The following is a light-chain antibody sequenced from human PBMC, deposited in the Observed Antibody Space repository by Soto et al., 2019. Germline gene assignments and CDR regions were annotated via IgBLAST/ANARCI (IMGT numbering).Light chain of an antibody. CDR1: SSNIGNNY. CDR3: AAWDDSLHGYV. CDR2: DNN. V-gene: IGLV1-51*01. J-gene: IGLJ1*01. Sequence: QSVLTQPPSVSAAPGQKVTISCSGSSSNIGNNYVSWYQQLPGTAPKLLIYDNNKRPSGIPDRFSGSKSGTSASLAISGLQSEHEADYYCAAWDDSLHGYVFGTGTKLTVL.